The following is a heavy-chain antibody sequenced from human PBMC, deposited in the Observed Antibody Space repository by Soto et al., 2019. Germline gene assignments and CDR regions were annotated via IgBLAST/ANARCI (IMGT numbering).Heavy chain of an antibody. CDR3: ARDTSNYFDH. Sequence: ASVKVSCKASGYTFITYGVTWVRQAPGQGLEWMGWITPYNGKTHYAQKFQDRVTMTTDTAATTAYMELRSLTSDDSSMYFCARDTSNYFDHWGQGILVTVSS. J-gene: IGHJ4*02. CDR2: ITPYNGKT. D-gene: IGHD4-4*01. CDR1: GYTFITYG. V-gene: IGHV1-18*01.